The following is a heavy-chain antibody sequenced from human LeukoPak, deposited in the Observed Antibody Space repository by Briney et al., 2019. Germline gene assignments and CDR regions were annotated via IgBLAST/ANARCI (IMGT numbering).Heavy chain of an antibody. CDR2: ISAYNGNT. D-gene: IGHD1-26*01. Sequence: GASVKVSCKASGYTFTSYGISWVRQAPGQGLEWMGWISAYNGNTNYAQKLQGRVTMTTDTSTSTAYMELRSLRSDDTAVYYCARDPPSSGSYYDYYYYMDVWGKGTTVTVSS. J-gene: IGHJ6*03. CDR1: GYTFTSYG. V-gene: IGHV1-18*01. CDR3: ARDPPSSGSYYDYYYYMDV.